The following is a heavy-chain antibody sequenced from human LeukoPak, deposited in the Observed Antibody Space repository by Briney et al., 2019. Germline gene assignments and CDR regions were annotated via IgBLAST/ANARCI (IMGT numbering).Heavy chain of an antibody. V-gene: IGHV5-51*01. D-gene: IGHD3-22*01. CDR2: VYPGDSST. J-gene: IGHJ5*02. Sequence: GASLKISCRGSGYSFGNYWIAWVRQLPGKGLEWMGIVYPGDSSTKYSPSFQGQVTISVDRPINTAYLQWSSLTASDTAMYYCARLTDYYDSSGYYRNYNWFDPWGQGTLVTVSS. CDR3: ARLTDYYDSSGYYRNYNWFDP. CDR1: GYSFGNYW.